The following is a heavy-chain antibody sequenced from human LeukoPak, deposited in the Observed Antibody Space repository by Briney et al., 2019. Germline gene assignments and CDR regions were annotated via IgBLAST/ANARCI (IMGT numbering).Heavy chain of an antibody. CDR1: GGSISSYY. D-gene: IGHD3-22*01. CDR2: IYYSGST. Sequence: SETLSLTCTVSGGSISSYYWSWIRQHPGKGLEWIGYIYYSGSTNYNPSLKSRVTISIDTSKNQFSLKLSSVTAADTAVYYCARGSYYYDSSGQGVYFDYWGQGTLVTVSS. J-gene: IGHJ4*02. V-gene: IGHV4-59*08. CDR3: ARGSYYYDSSGQGVYFDY.